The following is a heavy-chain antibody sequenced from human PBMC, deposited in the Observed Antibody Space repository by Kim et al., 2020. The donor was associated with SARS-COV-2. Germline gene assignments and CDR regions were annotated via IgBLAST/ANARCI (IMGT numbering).Heavy chain of an antibody. Sequence: SETLSLTCTVSGGSISSSSYYWGWIRQPPGKGLEWNGSIYYSGSTYYNPSLKSRVTISVDTSKNQFSLKLSSVTAADTAVYYCARQHWYRYPAYSYYFDYWGQGTLVTVSS. D-gene: IGHD6-13*01. CDR2: IYYSGST. J-gene: IGHJ4*02. CDR3: ARQHWYRYPAYSYYFDY. CDR1: GGSISSSSYY. V-gene: IGHV4-39*01.